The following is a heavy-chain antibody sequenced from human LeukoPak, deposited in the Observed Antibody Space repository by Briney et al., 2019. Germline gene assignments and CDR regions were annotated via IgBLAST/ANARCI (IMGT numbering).Heavy chain of an antibody. J-gene: IGHJ3*02. Sequence: GGSQRLSCAASGFTFSSYSMNWVRQAPGKGLEWVSGISWNSGSIGYADSVKGRFTISRDNAKNSLYLQMNSLRAEDTALYYCAKDTSSSGRDAFDIWGQGTMVTVSS. D-gene: IGHD2-15*01. V-gene: IGHV3-9*01. CDR3: AKDTSSSGRDAFDI. CDR1: GFTFSSYS. CDR2: ISWNSGSI.